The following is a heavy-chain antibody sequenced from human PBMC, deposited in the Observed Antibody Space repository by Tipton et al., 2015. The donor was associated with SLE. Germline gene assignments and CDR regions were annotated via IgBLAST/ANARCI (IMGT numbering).Heavy chain of an antibody. CDR3: ARLKQWLVRPYYFDY. Sequence: TLSLTCAVYGGSFSGYYWSWFRQPPGKGLEWIGEINHSGSTNYNPSLKSRVTISVDTSKNQFSLKLSSVTAADTAVYYCARLKQWLVRPYYFDYWGQGTLVTVSS. CDR2: INHSGST. CDR1: GGSFSGYY. D-gene: IGHD6-19*01. V-gene: IGHV4-34*01. J-gene: IGHJ4*02.